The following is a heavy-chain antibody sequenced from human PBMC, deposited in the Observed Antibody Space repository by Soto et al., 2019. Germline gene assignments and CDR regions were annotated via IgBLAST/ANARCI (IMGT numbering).Heavy chain of an antibody. V-gene: IGHV3-15*07. J-gene: IGHJ4*02. D-gene: IGHD6-19*01. CDR3: TTDPEMAGTNMDFDY. CDR2: IKSKTDGGTT. CDR1: GFTFSNAW. Sequence: GGSLRLSCAASGFTFSNAWMNWVRQAPGKGLEWVGRIKSKTDGGTTDYAAPVKGRFTISRDDSKNTLYLQMNSLKTEDTAVYYCTTDPEMAGTNMDFDYWGQGTLVTVSS.